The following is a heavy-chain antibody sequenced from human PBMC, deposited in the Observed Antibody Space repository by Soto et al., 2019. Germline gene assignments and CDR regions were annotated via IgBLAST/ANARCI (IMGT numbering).Heavy chain of an antibody. CDR2: IKKDGSEE. D-gene: IGHD5-18*01. J-gene: IGHJ4*02. CDR3: AGLDTSMVKTPGY. V-gene: IGHV3-7*01. Sequence: EVQLVESGGDLVQPGGSLRLSCATSGFTFRTYWMSWVRQAPGKGLEWVACIKKDGSEEYYVDSVRGRFTISRDNAKNSLYLQMNCLRAEDTAVYYCAGLDTSMVKTPGYWGQGTLVTVSS. CDR1: GFTFRTYW.